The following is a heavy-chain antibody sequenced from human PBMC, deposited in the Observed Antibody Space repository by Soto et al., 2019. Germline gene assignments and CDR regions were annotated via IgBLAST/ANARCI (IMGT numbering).Heavy chain of an antibody. Sequence: GGSLRLSCAASGFTFTRFWMRWVRQAPGKGLEWVANINPDGSEKYYVDSVRGRFTISRDNAKNSLYLQMDSLRAEDTAVYYCARHQNYYMDVWGKGTTVTVSS. V-gene: IGHV3-7*01. J-gene: IGHJ6*03. CDR3: ARHQNYYMDV. D-gene: IGHD2-2*01. CDR1: GFTFTRFW. CDR2: INPDGSEK.